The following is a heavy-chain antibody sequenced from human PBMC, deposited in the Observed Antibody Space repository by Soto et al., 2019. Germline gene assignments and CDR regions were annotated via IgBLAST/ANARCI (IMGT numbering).Heavy chain of an antibody. CDR3: ARSIYYISTSCRRSYYYYGMDV. CDR2: INPSGGST. D-gene: IGHD2-2*01. Sequence: GASVKVSCKASGYTFTSYYMHWVRQAPGQGLEWMGIINPSGGSTSYAQRFQGRVTVTRDTSISTAYMELSRLRSDDTAVYYCARSIYYISTSCRRSYYYYGMDVWGQGTTVTVSS. CDR1: GYTFTSYY. J-gene: IGHJ6*02. V-gene: IGHV1-46*01.